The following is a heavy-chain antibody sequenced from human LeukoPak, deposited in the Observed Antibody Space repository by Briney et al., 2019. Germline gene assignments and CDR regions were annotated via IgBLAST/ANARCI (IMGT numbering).Heavy chain of an antibody. Sequence: GASVKVSCKATGYTFSGYYIHWVRQAPGQGLEWMGWINPNSGGINYAQNFQGRVTMTRDTSISTAYMELRRLRTDDTGVYYCARVGGYFYDRRVPGPRAFDIWGQGTMVTVSS. D-gene: IGHD3-22*01. CDR2: INPNSGGI. J-gene: IGHJ3*02. CDR3: ARVGGYFYDRRVPGPRAFDI. CDR1: GYTFSGYY. V-gene: IGHV1-2*02.